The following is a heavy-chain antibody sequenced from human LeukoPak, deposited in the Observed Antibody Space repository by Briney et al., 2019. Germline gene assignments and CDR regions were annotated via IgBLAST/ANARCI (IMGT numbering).Heavy chain of an antibody. J-gene: IGHJ4*02. CDR2: INPNSGGT. V-gene: IGHV1-2*04. CDR1: GYTFTGYS. CDR3: ARGYPGYFDY. Sequence: ASVKVSCKASGYTFTGYSMHWVRQAPGQGLEWLGWINPNSGGTNYAQKVQGWVTMTRDTSISTAYMELSRLRSDDTAVYYCARGYPGYFDYWGQGTLVTVSS. D-gene: IGHD3-16*02.